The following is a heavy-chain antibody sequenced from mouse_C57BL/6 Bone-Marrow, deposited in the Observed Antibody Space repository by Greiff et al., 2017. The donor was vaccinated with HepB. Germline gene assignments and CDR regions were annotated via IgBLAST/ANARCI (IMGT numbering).Heavy chain of an antibody. D-gene: IGHD1-1*01. V-gene: IGHV1-19*01. J-gene: IGHJ4*01. CDR2: INPNNGGT. CDR3: ARDPPIYYGSSSYAMDY. Sequence: EVQLQQSGPGLVKPGASVKMSCKASGYTFTDYYMNWVKQSPGKSLEWIGVINPNNGGTSYNHKFKGKATLTVDKSSSTAYMELNSLTSEDSAVYYCARDPPIYYGSSSYAMDYWGQGTSVTVSS. CDR1: GYTFTDYY.